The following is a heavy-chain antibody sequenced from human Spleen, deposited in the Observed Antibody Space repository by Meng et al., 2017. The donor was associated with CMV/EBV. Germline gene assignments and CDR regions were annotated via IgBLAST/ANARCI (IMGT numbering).Heavy chain of an antibody. Sequence: KTSGYTFTNYALHWVRQAPGQGLECVGRIIAGNGDTEYSEKFQGRVIITRDTSASTAYMELSSLTSEDSAVYFCARVTLSVAGRYFPHWGQGTLVTVSS. J-gene: IGHJ1*01. CDR3: ARVTLSVAGRYFPH. CDR1: GYTFTNYA. CDR2: IIAGNGDT. D-gene: IGHD6-13*01. V-gene: IGHV1-3*01.